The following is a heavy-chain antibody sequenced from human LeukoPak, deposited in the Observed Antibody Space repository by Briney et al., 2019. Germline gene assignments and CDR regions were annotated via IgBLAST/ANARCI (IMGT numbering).Heavy chain of an antibody. Sequence: SETLSLTCTVSGVSISSCYWSWIRQPPGKGLEWSGYIYYSGSTNYNPSLKSRVTISVDTSKNQFSLKLSSVTAADTAVYYCARGDPDYGFDYWGREPWSPSPQ. CDR3: ARGDPDYGFDY. V-gene: IGHV4-59*01. CDR1: GVSISSCY. D-gene: IGHD4-17*01. CDR2: IYYSGST. J-gene: IGHJ4*02.